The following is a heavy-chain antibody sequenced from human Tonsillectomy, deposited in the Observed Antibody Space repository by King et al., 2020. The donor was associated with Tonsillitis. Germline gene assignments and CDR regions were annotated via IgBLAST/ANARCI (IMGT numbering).Heavy chain of an antibody. V-gene: IGHV3-30*18. CDR2: ISYDGSNK. D-gene: IGHD4-11*01. CDR1: GLTFSSYG. CDR3: AKDPPPNSDYERWVVGYFDH. J-gene: IGHJ4*02. Sequence: VQLVESGGGVVQPGRSLRLSCAASGLTFSSYGMHWVRQAPGKGLEWVAAISYDGSNKYYADSVKGRFTISRDNSKNRLYLQMNSLRAEDTAVYYCAKDPPPNSDYERWVVGYFDHWGQGTLVTVSS.